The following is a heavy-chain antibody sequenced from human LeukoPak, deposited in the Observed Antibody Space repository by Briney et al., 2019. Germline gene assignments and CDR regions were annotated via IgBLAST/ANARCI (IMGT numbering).Heavy chain of an antibody. Sequence: PSETLSLTCTVSGGSISSGGYYWSWIRQHPGTGLEWIGYIYYSGSTYYNPSLKSRVTISVDTSKNQFSLKLSSVTAADTAVYYCARGGQEPGDNWFDPWGQGTLVTVSS. CDR3: ARGGQEPGDNWFDP. D-gene: IGHD1-26*01. J-gene: IGHJ5*02. CDR1: GGSISSGGYY. CDR2: IYYSGST. V-gene: IGHV4-31*03.